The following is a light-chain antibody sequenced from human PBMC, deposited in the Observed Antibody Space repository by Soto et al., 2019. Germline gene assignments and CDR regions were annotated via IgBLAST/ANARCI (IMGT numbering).Light chain of an antibody. CDR2: DAS. Sequence: EIVLTQSPATLSLSPVDRSTLSCRASQSVGTFFAWYQQKPGQAPRLLIYDASNRATGIPPRFSGSGSGTDFTLTISSLEPEDFAVYYCQQCDNWPQWTFGQGTKVDIK. V-gene: IGKV3-11*01. CDR1: QSVGTF. J-gene: IGKJ1*01. CDR3: QQCDNWPQWT.